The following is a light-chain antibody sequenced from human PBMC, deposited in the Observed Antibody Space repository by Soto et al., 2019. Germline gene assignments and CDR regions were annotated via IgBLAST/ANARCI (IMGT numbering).Light chain of an antibody. V-gene: IGKV1-5*03. CDR2: KAS. Sequence: DIQMTQSPSTLSGSVGDRVTITCRASQTISSWLAWYQQKPGKAPKLLIYKASTLKSGVPSRFSGSGSGTEFTLTISSLQPEDFATYYCQQYNSYSRSFGGGTKVDIK. CDR1: QTISSW. J-gene: IGKJ4*01. CDR3: QQYNSYSRS.